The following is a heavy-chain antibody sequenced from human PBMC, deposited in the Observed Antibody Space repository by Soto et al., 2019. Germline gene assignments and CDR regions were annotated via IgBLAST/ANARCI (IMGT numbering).Heavy chain of an antibody. CDR2: IRSKAYGGTT. D-gene: IGHD1-26*01. J-gene: IGHJ6*02. V-gene: IGHV3-49*03. CDR1: GFTFGDYA. CDR3: TRVGRGLGATEAYYYYGMDV. Sequence: AGGSLRLSCTASGFTFGDYAMSWFRQAPGKGLEWVGFIRSKAYGGTTEYAASVKGRFTISRDDSKSIAYLQMNSLKTEDTAVYYCTRVGRGLGATEAYYYYGMDVWGQGTTVTVSS.